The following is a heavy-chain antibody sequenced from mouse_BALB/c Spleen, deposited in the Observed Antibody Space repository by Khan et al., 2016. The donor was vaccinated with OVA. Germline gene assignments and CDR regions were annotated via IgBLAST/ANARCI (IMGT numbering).Heavy chain of an antibody. CDR2: ISYSGST. D-gene: IGHD1-1*01. J-gene: IGHJ4*01. V-gene: IGHV3-2*02. CDR3: ARGNYYGSAMDY. CDR1: GYSITSNYA. Sequence: QLQESGPGLVKPSQSLSLTCTVTGYSITSNYAWNWIRQFPGNKLEWMGYISYSGSTNYNPSLKSRISITRDTSTNTFFMQLNSVTTEDTATYYCARGNYYGSAMDYWGQGTSITVSS.